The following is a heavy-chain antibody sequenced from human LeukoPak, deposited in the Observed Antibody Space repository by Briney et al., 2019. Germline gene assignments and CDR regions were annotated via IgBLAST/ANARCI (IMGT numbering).Heavy chain of an antibody. CDR1: GGTFSSYA. J-gene: IGHJ3*02. CDR2: IIPIFGTA. V-gene: IGHV1-69*13. Sequence: GASVKVSCKASGGTFSSYAISWVRQAPGQGLEWMGGIIPIFGTANYAQKFQGRVTITADESTSTAYMELSSLRSEDTAVYYCARATDTARGPDAFDIWGQGTMVTVSS. D-gene: IGHD5-18*01. CDR3: ARATDTARGPDAFDI.